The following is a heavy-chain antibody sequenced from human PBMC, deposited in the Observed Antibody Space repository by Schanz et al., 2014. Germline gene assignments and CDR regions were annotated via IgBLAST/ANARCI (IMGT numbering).Heavy chain of an antibody. D-gene: IGHD6-19*01. CDR2: ISSSSSYI. V-gene: IGHV3-21*01. Sequence: EVQLVESGGGLVQPGGSLRLSCAASGFTFSSYSMNWVRQAPGKGLEWVSSISSSSSYIYYADSVKGRFTISRDNAKNSLYLQMNSLRAEDTAVYYCAIIGVMVAVAGTRADYWGQGTLVTVSS. CDR3: AIIGVMVAVAGTRADY. CDR1: GFTFSSYS. J-gene: IGHJ4*02.